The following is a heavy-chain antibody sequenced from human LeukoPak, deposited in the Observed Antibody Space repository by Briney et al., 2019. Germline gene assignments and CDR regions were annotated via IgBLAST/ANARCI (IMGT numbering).Heavy chain of an antibody. Sequence: SETLSLTCTVSGDSISSSPYYWGWVRQPPGKGLEWIGSIYYIGSTHYNPSLKRRVTISVDTSKNQFSLKLSSVTAADTALYFCARDVTYFYDSSGHGFDFWGQGTLVTVSS. V-gene: IGHV4-39*07. J-gene: IGHJ4*02. CDR3: ARDVTYFYDSSGHGFDF. CDR1: GDSISSSPYY. CDR2: IYYIGST. D-gene: IGHD3-22*01.